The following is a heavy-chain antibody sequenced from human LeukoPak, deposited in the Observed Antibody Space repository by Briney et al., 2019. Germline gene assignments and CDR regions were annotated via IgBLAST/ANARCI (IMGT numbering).Heavy chain of an antibody. CDR2: ISYDGSNQ. J-gene: IGHJ6*02. CDR3: AKDQHGIYCSGGNCYSAGMDV. CDR1: GFTFSSYG. D-gene: IGHD2-15*01. Sequence: GGSLRLSCAASGFTFSSYGMHWVRQAPGRGLERVAVISYDGSNQYYADSVKGRYTFSRDNSKNTLYLQMNSLRAEDTAVYYCAKDQHGIYCSGGNCYSAGMDVWGQGTTVTVSS. V-gene: IGHV3-30*18.